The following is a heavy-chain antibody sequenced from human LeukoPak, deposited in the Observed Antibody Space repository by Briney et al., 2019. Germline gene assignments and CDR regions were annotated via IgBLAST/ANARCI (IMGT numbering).Heavy chain of an antibody. J-gene: IGHJ4*02. Sequence: SETLSLTCTVSGGSISSYLWNWIRQPPGKGLESIGYTHYSGSTNYNPSLKSRVTMSLDTSKNQFSLKLSSVTAADTAVYYCARGFRGYSGYDWYFDYWGQGILVTVSS. D-gene: IGHD5-12*01. CDR3: ARGFRGYSGYDWYFDY. CDR1: GGSISSYL. CDR2: THYSGST. V-gene: IGHV4-59*01.